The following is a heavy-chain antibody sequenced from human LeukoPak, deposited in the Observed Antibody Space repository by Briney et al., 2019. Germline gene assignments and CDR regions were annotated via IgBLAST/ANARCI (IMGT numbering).Heavy chain of an antibody. CDR2: IKQDGSEK. Sequence: GGSLRLSCAASGFTFSSYWMSWVRQAPGKGLEWVANIKQDGSEKYYVDSVKGRFTISRDNAKNSLYLQMNSLRAEDTAVYYCARDDCSSTSCYTWIDLFYYYGMDVWGQGTTVTVSS. CDR3: ARDDCSSTSCYTWIDLFYYYGMDV. V-gene: IGHV3-7*01. J-gene: IGHJ6*02. D-gene: IGHD2-2*02. CDR1: GFTFSSYW.